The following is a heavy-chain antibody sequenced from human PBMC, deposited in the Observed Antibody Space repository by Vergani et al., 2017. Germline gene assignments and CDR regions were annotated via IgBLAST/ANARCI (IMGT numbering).Heavy chain of an antibody. CDR2: IHTSGST. D-gene: IGHD2-15*01. CDR1: GGSINSHNYY. Sequence: QVQLQESGPGLVKPSQTLSLTCTVSGGSINSHNYYWSWIRQPAGKGLEWIGRIHTSGSTNYNPSLKSRVTMSEDTSKNQFSLNLTSVTAAATAVYFCARGSCLGGSCYKPLFEYWGQGILVNVSS. CDR3: ARGSCLGGSCYKPLFEY. V-gene: IGHV4-61*02. J-gene: IGHJ4*02.